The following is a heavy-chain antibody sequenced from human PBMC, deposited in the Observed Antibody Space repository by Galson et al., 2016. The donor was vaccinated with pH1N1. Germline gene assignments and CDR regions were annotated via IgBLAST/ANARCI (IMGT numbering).Heavy chain of an antibody. Sequence: QSGAEVKKPGDSLKISCQGSGSSFATYWVGWVRQMPGKGLEWVGIICPSDSDTRYKPSFQGQVTISADKSINIVYLDWSRLKASDTATYYCARQTDYGDYRGDAFDIWGQGTLVTVSS. D-gene: IGHD4-17*01. J-gene: IGHJ3*02. CDR2: ICPSDSDT. CDR3: ARQTDYGDYRGDAFDI. CDR1: GSSFATYW. V-gene: IGHV5-51*01.